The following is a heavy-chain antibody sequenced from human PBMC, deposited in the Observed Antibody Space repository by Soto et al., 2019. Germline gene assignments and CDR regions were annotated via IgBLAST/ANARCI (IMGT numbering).Heavy chain of an antibody. Sequence: QVQLQQWGAGLLKPSETLSLTCAVYGGSFSGYYWSWIRQPPGKGLEWIEEINHSGSTTYNPSLKSRVTISVDTSMNQFSLKLTSVTAADTAVYYCARLLSRRGAVAVFLYYYYYGMDVWGQGTTVTVSS. CDR2: INHSGST. D-gene: IGHD6-19*01. J-gene: IGHJ6*02. CDR3: ARLLSRRGAVAVFLYYYYYGMDV. V-gene: IGHV4-34*02. CDR1: GGSFSGYY.